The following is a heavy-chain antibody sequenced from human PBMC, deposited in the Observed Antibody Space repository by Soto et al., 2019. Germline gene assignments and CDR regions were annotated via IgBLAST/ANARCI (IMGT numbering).Heavy chain of an antibody. CDR2: IYYSGST. Sequence: QLQLQESGPGLVKPSETLSLTCTVSGGSLSSSSYYWGWLRQPPGKGLEWIGSIYYSGSTYYNPSLKSRVTRSVDTAKNQFSLKLSAVTAADTAVYYCATVWCGESQHWGQGTLVTVSS. V-gene: IGHV4-39*01. D-gene: IGHD3-10*01. CDR3: ATVWCGESQH. CDR1: GGSLSSSSYY. J-gene: IGHJ1*01.